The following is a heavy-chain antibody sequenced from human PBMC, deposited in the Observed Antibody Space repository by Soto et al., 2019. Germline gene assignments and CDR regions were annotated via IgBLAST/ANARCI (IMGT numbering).Heavy chain of an antibody. J-gene: IGHJ4*02. CDR3: ARGQIRQWLTTY. Sequence: ASVKVSCKASGYTFTSYDINWVRQATGQGLEWMGWMNPNSGNTGYAQKFQGRVTMTRNTSISTAYMELSSLRSGDTAVYYCARGQIRQWLTTYWGQGTLVTVSS. D-gene: IGHD6-19*01. V-gene: IGHV1-8*01. CDR2: MNPNSGNT. CDR1: GYTFTSYD.